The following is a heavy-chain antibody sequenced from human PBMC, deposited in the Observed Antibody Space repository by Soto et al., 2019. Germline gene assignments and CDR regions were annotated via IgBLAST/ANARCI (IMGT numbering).Heavy chain of an antibody. V-gene: IGHV3-66*01. CDR2: IYSGGST. D-gene: IGHD3-10*01. CDR3: ARDFPTRMVRGIPRDY. J-gene: IGHJ4*02. Sequence: GGSLRLSCAASGFTVSSNYMSWVRQAPGKGLEWVSVIYSGGSTYYADSVKGRFTISRDNSKNTLYLQMNSLRAEDTAVYYCARDFPTRMVRGIPRDYWGQGTLVTVSS. CDR1: GFTVSSNY.